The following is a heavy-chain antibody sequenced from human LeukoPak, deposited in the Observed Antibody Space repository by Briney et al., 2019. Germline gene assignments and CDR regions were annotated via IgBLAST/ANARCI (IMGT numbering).Heavy chain of an antibody. Sequence: SETLSLTCTVSGGSISSEYWSWIRQPAGKGLEWIGRIYSSGSTNYNPSLKSRVTMSVDTSKNQLSLKLSSVTAADTAAYYCATGAYCGGDCFDAFDIWGQGTMVTISS. V-gene: IGHV4-4*07. CDR1: GGSISSEY. J-gene: IGHJ3*02. CDR2: IYSSGST. CDR3: ATGAYCGGDCFDAFDI. D-gene: IGHD2-21*01.